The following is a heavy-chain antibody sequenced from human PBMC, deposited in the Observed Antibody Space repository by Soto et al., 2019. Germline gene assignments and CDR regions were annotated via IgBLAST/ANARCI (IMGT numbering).Heavy chain of an antibody. V-gene: IGHV3-23*01. CDR2: ISGSGGST. D-gene: IGHD3-22*01. Sequence: GGSLRLSCAASGFTFSSYAMSWVRQAPGKGLEWVSAISGSGGSTYYADSVKGWFTISRDNSKNTLYLQMNSLRAEDTAVYYCAKDMGFGIDYYDSSGYPDYWGQGTLVTVSS. CDR3: AKDMGFGIDYYDSSGYPDY. J-gene: IGHJ4*02. CDR1: GFTFSSYA.